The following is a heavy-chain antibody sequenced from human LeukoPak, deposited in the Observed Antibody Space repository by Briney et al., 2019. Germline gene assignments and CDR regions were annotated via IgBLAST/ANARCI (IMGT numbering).Heavy chain of an antibody. D-gene: IGHD3-10*01. CDR3: ARGDTMVRGVIRGHNWFDP. CDR2: TYYRSKWYN. CDR1: GDSVSSNSAA. J-gene: IGHJ5*02. V-gene: IGHV6-1*01. Sequence: SQTLSLTCAISGDSVSSNSAAWNWIRQSPSRGLEWLGRTYYRSKWYNDYAVSVKSRITINPDTSKNQFSLQLNSVTPEDTAVYYCARGDTMVRGVIRGHNWFDPWGQGTLVTVSS.